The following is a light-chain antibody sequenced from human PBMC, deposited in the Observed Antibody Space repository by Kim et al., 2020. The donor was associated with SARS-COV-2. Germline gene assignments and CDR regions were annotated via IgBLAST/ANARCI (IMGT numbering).Light chain of an antibody. J-gene: IGKJ4*01. V-gene: IGKV3-11*01. CDR2: DAS. Sequence: LSPGESATLSCRASQSISNYLAWYQQKAGQAPRLLIYDASNRATGIPARFSGSGSGTDFTLTISSLEPEDFAVYYCQQRSNWPPRTFGGGTKLEI. CDR1: QSISNY. CDR3: QQRSNWPPRT.